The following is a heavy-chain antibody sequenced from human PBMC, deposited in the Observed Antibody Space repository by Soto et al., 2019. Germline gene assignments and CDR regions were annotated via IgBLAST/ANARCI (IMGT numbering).Heavy chain of an antibody. J-gene: IGHJ6*02. V-gene: IGHV1-18*01. D-gene: IGHD3-10*01. CDR1: GYTFTSYG. CDR3: ARDQVLLLWFGEPTNGMDV. CDR2: ISAYNGNT. Sequence: QVQLVQSGAEVKKPGASVKVSCKSSGYTFTSYGISWVRQAPGQGLEWMGWISAYNGNTNYAQKLQGRVTMTTDTSTSTAYMELRSLRSDDTAVYYCARDQVLLLWFGEPTNGMDVWGQGTTVTVSS.